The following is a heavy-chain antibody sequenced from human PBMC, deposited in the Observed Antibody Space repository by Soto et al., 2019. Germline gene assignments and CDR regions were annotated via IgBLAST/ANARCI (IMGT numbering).Heavy chain of an antibody. D-gene: IGHD6-6*01. CDR1: GGSISSYY. Sequence: QVQLQESGPGLVKPSETLSLSCTVSGGSISSYYWTWIRQPPGKGLEWIGYIFYRGSTNYNPSLTSRVTISVYTSKNPFSLQLISVTAADPAVYYCARHYSAYSSSDWFDPWGQGTLVTVSS. V-gene: IGHV4-59*08. J-gene: IGHJ5*02. CDR3: ARHYSAYSSSDWFDP. CDR2: IFYRGST.